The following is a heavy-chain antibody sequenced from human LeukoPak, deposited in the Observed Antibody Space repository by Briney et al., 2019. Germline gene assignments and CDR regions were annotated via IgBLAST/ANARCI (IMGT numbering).Heavy chain of an antibody. J-gene: IGHJ4*02. V-gene: IGHV4-59*01. D-gene: IGHD3-10*01. CDR1: GASISSYY. CDR2: IYYSGST. Sequence: SETLSLTCTVSGASISSYYWSWIRQPPGKGLEWIGNIYYSGSTNYNPSLKSRVTISEDTSKNQFSLTLSSVTAADTAVYYCARIQGAEYYPDYWGQGTLVTVSS. CDR3: ARIQGAEYYPDY.